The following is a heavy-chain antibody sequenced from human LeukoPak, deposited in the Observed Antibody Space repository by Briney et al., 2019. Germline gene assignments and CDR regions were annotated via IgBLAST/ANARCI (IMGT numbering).Heavy chain of an antibody. J-gene: IGHJ4*02. D-gene: IGHD6-6*01. Sequence: SQTLSLTCVIPGDRVSRNSAAWNWIRQSPSRGLEWLGRTYYRATWYNDYAVSVKSRITSDPATSKNQFSLQLNSVTPEDTAVYYCARGYSSSYSPLEIDYWGQGTLVTVSS. CDR2: TYYRATWYN. V-gene: IGHV6-1*01. CDR1: GDRVSRNSAA. CDR3: ARGYSSSYSPLEIDY.